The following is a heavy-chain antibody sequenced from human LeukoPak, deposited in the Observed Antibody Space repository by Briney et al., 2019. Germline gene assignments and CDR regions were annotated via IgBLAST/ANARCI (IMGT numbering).Heavy chain of an antibody. CDR2: INPSGGST. CDR1: GFTFTNYN. CDR3: ARDYKYSGYDSEYYFDY. J-gene: IGHJ4*02. Sequence: ASVKVSCKASGFTFTNYNLHWVRQAPGQRLEWMGIINPSGGSTNYAQNFQGRVTMTRDTSISTAYMELSRLRSDDTAVYYCARDYKYSGYDSEYYFDYWGQGTLVTVSS. V-gene: IGHV1-46*01. D-gene: IGHD5-12*01.